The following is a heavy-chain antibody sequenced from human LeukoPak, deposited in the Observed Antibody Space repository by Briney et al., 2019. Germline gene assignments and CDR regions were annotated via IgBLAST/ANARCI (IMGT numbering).Heavy chain of an antibody. CDR2: ISAFNGNT. D-gene: IGHD3-16*01. CDR3: ATGGSSGGLHYYAMAV. J-gene: IGHJ6*02. V-gene: IGHV1-18*01. CDR1: GGTFSSYA. Sequence: ASVKVSCKASGGTFSSYAISWVRQAPGQGPEWMGWISAFNGNTNYTRELQGRVTLTTDTSTSTVYMELRSLKSDDTAVYYCATGGSSGGLHYYAMAVWGQGTTVTVSS.